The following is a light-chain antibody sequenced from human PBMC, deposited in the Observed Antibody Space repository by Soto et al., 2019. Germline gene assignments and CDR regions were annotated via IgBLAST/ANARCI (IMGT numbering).Light chain of an antibody. V-gene: IGKV3-15*01. Sequence: EIVMTQSPATLSVSPGERATLSCRASQSVSSNLVWYQQKPSQAPSLLIYGASTTAPGIPARFSGSGSGTEFTLTISSLQSGDFAVYYCHQFNNWPPGTFVPGTKVDIK. J-gene: IGKJ3*01. CDR1: QSVSSN. CDR3: HQFNNWPPGT. CDR2: GAS.